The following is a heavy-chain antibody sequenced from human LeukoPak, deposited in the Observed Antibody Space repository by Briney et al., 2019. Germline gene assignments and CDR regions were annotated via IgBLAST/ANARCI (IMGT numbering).Heavy chain of an antibody. Sequence: PGRSLRLSCAASGFTFSNYGMHWVRQAPGKGLEWVAVICYDGSNIHYADFVKGRFTISRDNSKNTLYLQMSGLRAEDTAIYYCERSYDSSDDYYGAFDIWGQGTMVTVSS. J-gene: IGHJ3*02. CDR1: GFTFSNYG. D-gene: IGHD3-22*01. CDR2: ICYDGSNI. V-gene: IGHV3-33*01. CDR3: ERSYDSSDDYYGAFDI.